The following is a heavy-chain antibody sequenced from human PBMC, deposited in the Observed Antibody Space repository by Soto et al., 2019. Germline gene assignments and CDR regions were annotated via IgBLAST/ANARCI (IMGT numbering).Heavy chain of an antibody. Sequence: SGPTLVNPTQTLTLTCTFSGFSLSTSGMRVSWIRQPPGKALEWLARIDWDDDKFYSTSLKTRLTISKDTSKNQVVLTMTNMDPVDTATYYCARINYYDSSGYYSGDAFDIRGQGTMVTVSS. V-gene: IGHV2-70*04. CDR3: ARINYYDSSGYYSGDAFDI. CDR2: IDWDDDK. CDR1: GFSLSTSGMR. D-gene: IGHD3-22*01. J-gene: IGHJ3*02.